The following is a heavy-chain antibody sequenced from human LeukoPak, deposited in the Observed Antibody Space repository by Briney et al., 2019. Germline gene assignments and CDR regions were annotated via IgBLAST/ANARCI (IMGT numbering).Heavy chain of an antibody. V-gene: IGHV3-23*01. J-gene: IGHJ5*02. Sequence: GGSLRLSCAASGFTFSSYAMSWVRQAPGKGLEWVSAISGSGGSTYYADSVKGRFTISRDHSKNTLYLQMDSLRAEDTAVYYCARGRKYCSSTSCYYNWFDPWGQGTPVTVSS. CDR2: ISGSGGST. D-gene: IGHD2-2*01. CDR3: ARGRKYCSSTSCYYNWFDP. CDR1: GFTFSSYA.